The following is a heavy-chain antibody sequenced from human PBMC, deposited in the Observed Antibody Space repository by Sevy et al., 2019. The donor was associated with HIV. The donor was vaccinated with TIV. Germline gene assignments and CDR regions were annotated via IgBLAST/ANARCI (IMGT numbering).Heavy chain of an antibody. CDR1: GYTFTGYY. J-gene: IGHJ4*02. D-gene: IGHD3-10*01. CDR3: ASTYGSGSQGTFY. CDR2: INPNSGGT. Sequence: ASVKVSCKASGYTFTGYYMHWVRQAPGQGLEWMGWINPNSGGTNYAQMFQGRVTMTRDTSISTAYMELSRLRSDDTAVYYCASTYGSGSQGTFYWGQGTLVTVSS. V-gene: IGHV1-2*02.